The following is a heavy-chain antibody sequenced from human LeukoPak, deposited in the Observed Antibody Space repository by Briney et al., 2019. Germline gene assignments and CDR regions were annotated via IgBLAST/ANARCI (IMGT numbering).Heavy chain of an antibody. CDR3: ARASVEMDFDY. CDR2: INHSGST. V-gene: IGHV4-34*01. J-gene: IGHJ4*02. CDR1: GGSFSGYY. D-gene: IGHD5-24*01. Sequence: SETLSLTCAVYGGSFSGYYWSWIRRPPGKGLEWIGEINHSGSTNYNPSLKSRVTISVDTSKNQFSLKLSSVTAADTAVYYCARASVEMDFDYWGQGTLVTVSS.